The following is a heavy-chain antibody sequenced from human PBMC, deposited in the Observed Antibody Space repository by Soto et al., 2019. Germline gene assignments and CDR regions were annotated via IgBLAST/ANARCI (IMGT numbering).Heavy chain of an antibody. CDR1: GYSFTSYW. Sequence: GESLKISCKGSGYSFTSYWIGWVRQMPGKGLEWMGIIYPGDSDTRYSPSFQGQVTISADKSISTAYLQWSSLKASDTAMYYCARHTGGYSGYGPTYYYYGMDVWGQGTTVTVSS. CDR3: ARHTGGYSGYGPTYYYYGMDV. CDR2: IYPGDSDT. V-gene: IGHV5-51*01. D-gene: IGHD5-12*01. J-gene: IGHJ6*02.